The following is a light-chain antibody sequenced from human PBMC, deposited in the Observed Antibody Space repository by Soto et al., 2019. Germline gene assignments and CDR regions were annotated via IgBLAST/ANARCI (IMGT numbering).Light chain of an antibody. Sequence: ETLMTQSPATLSVSQVERATLSFRASQSVNNNLAWYQQKPGQAPRLLIYDASTRATGIPVRFRGSGSGTEFTLTISSLQSEDSAVYYCHQYNNWLALTFGGGTKVDI. V-gene: IGKV3-15*01. J-gene: IGKJ4*01. CDR2: DAS. CDR3: HQYNNWLALT. CDR1: QSVNNN.